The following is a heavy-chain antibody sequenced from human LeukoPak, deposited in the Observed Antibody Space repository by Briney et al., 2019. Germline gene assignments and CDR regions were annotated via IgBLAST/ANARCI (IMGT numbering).Heavy chain of an antibody. CDR2: IYHSGST. D-gene: IGHD6-13*01. J-gene: IGHJ4*02. V-gene: IGHV4-30-2*01. Sequence: PSQTLSLTCTVSGGSISSGGYYWSWIRQPPGKGLEWIGYIYHSGSTYYNPSLKSRVTISVDRSKNQFSLKLSSVTAADTAVYYCARAPHARLAAAVRGGFDYWGQGTLVTVSS. CDR1: GGSISSGGYY. CDR3: ARAPHARLAAAVRGGFDY.